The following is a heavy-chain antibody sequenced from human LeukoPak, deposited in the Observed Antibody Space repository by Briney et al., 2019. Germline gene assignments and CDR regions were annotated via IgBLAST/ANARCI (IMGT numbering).Heavy chain of an antibody. D-gene: IGHD2-2*01. CDR1: GGSISSGSYY. CDR3: ARAGCSSTSYYPSWFDP. J-gene: IGHJ5*02. V-gene: IGHV4-61*02. Sequence: KSSETLSLTCTVSGGSISSGSYYGRWIRKPAGKGLEWIGRIYTRGSTNCHPSLKVRVPKSEDTAKNLSSQKLRAGTAADTAVYYCARAGCSSTSYYPSWFDPWGQGTLVTVSS. CDR2: IYTRGST.